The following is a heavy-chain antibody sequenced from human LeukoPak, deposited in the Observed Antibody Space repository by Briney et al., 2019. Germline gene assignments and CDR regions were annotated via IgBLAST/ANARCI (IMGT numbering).Heavy chain of an antibody. Sequence: PGGSLRLSCAASGFTFSNYGMSWVRQAPGKGLEWVSAISGSGGSTYYADSVKGRFTISRDNSKNTLYLQMNSLRAEDTAVYYCAREDGIAAAGSGLVWGKGTTVTISS. CDR2: ISGSGGST. CDR3: AREDGIAAAGSGLV. J-gene: IGHJ6*04. D-gene: IGHD6-13*01. CDR1: GFTFSNYG. V-gene: IGHV3-23*01.